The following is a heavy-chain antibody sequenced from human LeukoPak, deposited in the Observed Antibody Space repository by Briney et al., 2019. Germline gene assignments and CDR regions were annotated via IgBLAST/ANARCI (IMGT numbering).Heavy chain of an antibody. D-gene: IGHD5-24*01. Sequence: GGSLRLSCAASGFTFSSYGMHWVRQAPGKGLEWVAFIRYDGSNKYYADSVKGRFTISRDNSKNTLYLQINSLRAEDTAVYYCEKDQDGYKPGAFDIWGQGTMVTVSS. V-gene: IGHV3-30*02. CDR3: EKDQDGYKPGAFDI. J-gene: IGHJ3*02. CDR2: IRYDGSNK. CDR1: GFTFSSYG.